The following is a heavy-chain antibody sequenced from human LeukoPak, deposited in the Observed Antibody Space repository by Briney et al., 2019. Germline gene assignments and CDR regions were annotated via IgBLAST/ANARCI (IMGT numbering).Heavy chain of an antibody. CDR2: INHSGST. D-gene: IGHD3-10*01. V-gene: IGHV4-34*01. Sequence: SETLSLTCAVYGGSFSGYYWSWIRQPPGKGLEWIGEINHSGSTNYNPSLKSRVTISVDTSKSQFSLKLSSVTAADTAVYYCARGRLTYYYGSGSYYNDYWGQGTLVTVSP. CDR1: GGSFSGYY. CDR3: ARGRLTYYYGSGSYYNDY. J-gene: IGHJ4*02.